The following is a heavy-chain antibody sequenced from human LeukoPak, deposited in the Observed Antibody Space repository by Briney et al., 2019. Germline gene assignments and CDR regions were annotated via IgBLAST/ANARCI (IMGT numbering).Heavy chain of an antibody. V-gene: IGHV4-4*02. D-gene: IGHD3-9*01. CDR2: IYHSGST. CDR3: ARERGYDILTGYYARNAEIDY. J-gene: IGHJ4*02. Sequence: PSETLSLTCAVSGVSISSSNWWSWVRQPPGKGLEWIGEIYHSGSTNYNPSLKSRVTISVDKSKNQFSLKLSSVTAADTAVYYCARERGYDILTGYYARNAEIDYWGQGTLVTVSS. CDR1: GVSISSSNW.